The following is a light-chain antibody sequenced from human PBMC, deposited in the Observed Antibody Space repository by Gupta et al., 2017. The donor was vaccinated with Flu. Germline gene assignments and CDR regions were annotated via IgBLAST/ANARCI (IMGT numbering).Light chain of an antibody. Sequence: QSVLTQPPSASGTPGQRVTIPCPGRSSSIESNYVYWYQQLPGTAPKLLIYDNNQRPSGVPDRFSGSKSGTSACLAISGLRSGDEADYYCAAWDDSLRNWVFGGGTKLTVL. CDR1: SSSIESNY. CDR2: DNN. V-gene: IGLV1-47*02. CDR3: AAWDDSLRNWV. J-gene: IGLJ3*02.